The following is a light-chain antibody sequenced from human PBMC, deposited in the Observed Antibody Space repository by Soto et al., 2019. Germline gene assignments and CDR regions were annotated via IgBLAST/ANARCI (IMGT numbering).Light chain of an antibody. J-gene: IGKJ1*01. CDR1: QSISRR. V-gene: IGKV3-15*01. CDR3: QQSYSTPWT. Sequence: EVVLTQSPATLSVSPGERATLSCRTSQSISRRLAWYQQRPGQAPRLLVYGASTRATGIPARFSGSGSETEFTLTISSLQPEDFATYYCQQSYSTPWTFGQGTKVEIK. CDR2: GAS.